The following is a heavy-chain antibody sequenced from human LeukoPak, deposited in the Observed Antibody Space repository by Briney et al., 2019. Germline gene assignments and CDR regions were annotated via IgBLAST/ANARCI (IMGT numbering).Heavy chain of an antibody. CDR3: ARNSENLTQPKY. CDR1: GFTLGVYW. Sequence: GGSLRLSCAASGFTLGVYWMTWVRQAPGKGLEWVANINQDGSEKHYLDSVKGRFTISRDNPRNSLSLQTSSMRAEDPAIYYCARNSENLTQPKYWGQGTLVTVSS. D-gene: IGHD1-14*01. CDR2: INQDGSEK. V-gene: IGHV3-7*01. J-gene: IGHJ4*02.